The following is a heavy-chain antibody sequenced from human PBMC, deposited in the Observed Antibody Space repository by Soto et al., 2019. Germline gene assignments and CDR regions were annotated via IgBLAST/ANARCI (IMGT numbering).Heavy chain of an antibody. Sequence: GESLTISCKGSGYSFTSYWIGWVRQMPGKGLEWMGIIYPGDSDTRYSPSFQGQVTISADKSISTAYLQWSSLKASDTAMYYCARCGGDCYYAGDAFDIWGQGTMVTVSS. CDR2: IYPGDSDT. V-gene: IGHV5-51*01. D-gene: IGHD2-21*02. J-gene: IGHJ3*02. CDR1: GYSFTSYW. CDR3: ARCGGDCYYAGDAFDI.